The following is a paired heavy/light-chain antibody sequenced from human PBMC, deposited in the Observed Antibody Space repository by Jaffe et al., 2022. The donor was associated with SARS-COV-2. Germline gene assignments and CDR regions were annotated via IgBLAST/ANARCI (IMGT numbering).Light chain of an antibody. CDR3: QQYHNWPPFT. CDR1: QSVGNY. CDR2: GAS. Sequence: EIVMTQSPATLSVSPGERATLSCRASQSVGNYLAWYQQKPGQAPRLLIYGASTRATGIPARFSGSGSGAEFTLTISSPQSEDFAVYYCQQYHNWPPFTFGGGTKVEIK. J-gene: IGKJ4*01. V-gene: IGKV3-15*01.
Heavy chain of an antibody. CDR1: GYTFTNYA. V-gene: IGHV1-3*04. J-gene: IGHJ5*02. D-gene: IGHD3-10*01. CDR3: ARTQAQWFGESLWWFDP. CDR2: IDTGKSNT. Sequence: QVQLVQSGAEVKKPGASVKISCKASGYTFTNYAIHWVRQAPGQRLEWMGWIDTGKSNTRNSQKFQGRLTITRDTSASTAYMELSSLRSEDTAVYYCARTQAQWFGESLWWFDPWGQGTLVTVSS.